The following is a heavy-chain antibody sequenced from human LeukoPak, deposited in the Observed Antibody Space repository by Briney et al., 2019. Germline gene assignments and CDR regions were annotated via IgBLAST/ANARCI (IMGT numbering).Heavy chain of an antibody. V-gene: IGHV4-31*03. J-gene: IGHJ5*02. CDR1: GGSISSGGYY. CDR3: ARDQGRMSNWFDP. Sequence: SQTLSLTCTVSGGSISSGGYYWSWIRQHPGKGLEWMGYIYYSGSTYYNPSLKSRVTISVATSKNQFSLKLSSVTAADTAVYYCARDQGRMSNWFDPWGQGTLVTVSS. D-gene: IGHD3-10*01. CDR2: IYYSGST.